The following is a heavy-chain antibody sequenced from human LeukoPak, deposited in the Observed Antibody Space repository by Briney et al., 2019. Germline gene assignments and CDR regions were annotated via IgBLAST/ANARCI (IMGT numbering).Heavy chain of an antibody. CDR1: GYTFTSYG. V-gene: IGHV1-8*03. CDR3: ARTTSMTASGYDY. J-gene: IGHJ4*02. CDR2: INPDTGDK. D-gene: IGHD2-21*02. Sequence: ASVKVSCKASGYTFTSYGISWVRQASGQGLEWMTWINPDTGDKGYARKFQDRVTITTDTSISTAYMELSSLSSEDTAVYFCARTTSMTASGYDYWGQGTLVTVSS.